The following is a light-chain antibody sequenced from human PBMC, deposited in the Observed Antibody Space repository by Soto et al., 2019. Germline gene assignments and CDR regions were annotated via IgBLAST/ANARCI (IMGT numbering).Light chain of an antibody. J-gene: IGLJ3*02. V-gene: IGLV2-14*01. CDR2: EVS. CDR1: TSDVGGYNY. CDR3: TSYTTSSTHWV. Sequence: QSALTQPASVSGSPGQSITISCTGTTSDVGGYNYVSWYQQHPGKAPKPMIYEVSNRPSGVSNRFSGSKSGNTASLTISGLQAEDEADYYCTSYTTSSTHWVFGGGTKLTVL.